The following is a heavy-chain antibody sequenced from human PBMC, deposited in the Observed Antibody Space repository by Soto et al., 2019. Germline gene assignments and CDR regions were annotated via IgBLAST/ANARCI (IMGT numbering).Heavy chain of an antibody. CDR1: GGSISSSSYY. D-gene: IGHD4-17*01. CDR2: IYYSGST. J-gene: IGHJ4*02. Sequence: PSETLSLTCTVSGGSISSSSYYWGWIRQPPGKGLEWIGSIYYSGSTYYNPSLKSRVTISVDTSKNQFSLKLSSVTAADTAVYYCARHQFYGLNDYWGQGTLVTVSS. CDR3: ARHQFYGLNDY. V-gene: IGHV4-39*01.